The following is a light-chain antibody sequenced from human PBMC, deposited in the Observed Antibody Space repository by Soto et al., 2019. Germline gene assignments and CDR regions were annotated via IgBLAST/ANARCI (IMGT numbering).Light chain of an antibody. CDR3: SSYTDFSLYV. Sequence: SVRNQPAYVSGSPGRSISISCAGTSADIGAYDHVSWYQQHPGKAPKLIIYDVSSRPSGVSNRFSGSKSANTASLTIFGLQAEDEADYFCSSYTDFSLYVFGTGTKVTVL. J-gene: IGLJ1*01. CDR2: DVS. V-gene: IGLV2-14*01. CDR1: SADIGAYDH.